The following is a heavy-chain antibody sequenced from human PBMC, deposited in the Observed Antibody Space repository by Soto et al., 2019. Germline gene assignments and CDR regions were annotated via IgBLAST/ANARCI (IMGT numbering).Heavy chain of an antibody. CDR1: GGSISSGDYY. J-gene: IGHJ4*02. D-gene: IGHD3-10*01. Sequence: NPSETLSLTCTVSGGSISSGDYYWSWILQPPGKGLEWIGYIYYSGSTYYNPSLKSRVTISVDTSKNQFSLKLSSVTAADTAVYYCARVCRWFGEHDTDYWGQGTLVTVSS. CDR2: IYYSGST. CDR3: ARVCRWFGEHDTDY. V-gene: IGHV4-30-4*01.